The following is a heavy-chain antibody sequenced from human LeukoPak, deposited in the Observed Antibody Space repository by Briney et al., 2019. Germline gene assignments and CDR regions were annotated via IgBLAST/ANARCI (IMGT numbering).Heavy chain of an antibody. CDR1: GFTFSSYW. D-gene: IGHD3-16*01. CDR2: INHNGNVN. V-gene: IGHV3-7*03. CDR3: ARGGGLDV. J-gene: IGHJ6*02. Sequence: GGSLRLTCAASGFTFSSYWMNGARQAPGKGLEWVASINHNGNVNYYVDSVKGRFTISRDNAKNSLYLQMSNLRAEDTAVYFCARGGGLDVWGQGATVTVSS.